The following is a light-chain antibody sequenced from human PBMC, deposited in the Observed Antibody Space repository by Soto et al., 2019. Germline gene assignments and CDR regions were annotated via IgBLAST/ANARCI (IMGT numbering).Light chain of an antibody. Sequence: QSVLTQPPSVSGAPGQRVTISCTGSSSNIGAGYDVHWYQQLPGTAPKLLIYGNSNRPSGVPDRFSGSKSGTSASLAITGLQDEDEADYYCQSYDSSMSGRVFGTGTKVTVL. J-gene: IGLJ1*01. V-gene: IGLV1-40*01. CDR2: GNS. CDR3: QSYDSSMSGRV. CDR1: SSNIGAGYD.